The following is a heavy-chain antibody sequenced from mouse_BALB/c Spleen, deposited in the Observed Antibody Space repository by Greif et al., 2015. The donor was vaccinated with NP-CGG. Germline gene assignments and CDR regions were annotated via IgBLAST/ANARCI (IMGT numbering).Heavy chain of an antibody. V-gene: IGHV1-84*02. CDR2: IYPGSGNT. D-gene: IGHD4-1*01. Sequence: QVQLKHYGPELVKPGASVKISCKASGYTFTDYYINWVKQKPGQGLEWIGWIYPGSGNTKYNEKFKGKATLTVDTSSSTAYMQLSSLTSEDTAVYFCARRTGTEAMDYWGQGTSVTVSS. J-gene: IGHJ4*01. CDR3: ARRTGTEAMDY. CDR1: GYTFTDYY.